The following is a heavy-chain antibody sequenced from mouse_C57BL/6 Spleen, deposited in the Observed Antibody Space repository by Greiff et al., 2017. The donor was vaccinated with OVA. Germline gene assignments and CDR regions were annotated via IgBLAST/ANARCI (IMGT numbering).Heavy chain of an antibody. CDR2: ISYDGSN. D-gene: IGHD2-3*01. Sequence: EVQLQQSGPGLVKPSQSLSLTCSVTGYSITSGYYWNWIRQFPGNKLEWMGSISYDGSNTYNPSLKNRISLTRDTSKNQFFLKLNSVTTEDTATYYCARDYDGYPYYFDYWGQGTTLTVSS. J-gene: IGHJ2*01. CDR1: GYSITSGYY. V-gene: IGHV3-6*01. CDR3: ARDYDGYPYYFDY.